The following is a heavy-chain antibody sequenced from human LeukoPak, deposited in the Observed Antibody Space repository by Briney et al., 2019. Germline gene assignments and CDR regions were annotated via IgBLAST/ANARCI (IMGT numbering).Heavy chain of an antibody. CDR1: GYTLTKD. V-gene: IGHV1-8*01. J-gene: IGHJ5*02. D-gene: IGHD2-15*01. Sequence: ASVKVSCKASGYTLTKDINWVRQAPGQGLEWMGWINPNSGNTGYAPKFQGRVAMTRDTSISTAYMELNSLRSDDTAVYYCARARVDENCSGGSCYHDDLWGQGTLVTVSS. CDR2: INPNSGNT. CDR3: ARARVDENCSGGSCYHDDL.